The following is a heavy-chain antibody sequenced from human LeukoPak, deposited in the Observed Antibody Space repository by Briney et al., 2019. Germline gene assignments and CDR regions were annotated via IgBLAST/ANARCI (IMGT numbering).Heavy chain of an antibody. CDR2: INPNNGGT. CDR3: ARGYALYGGRYIDFDY. Sequence: ASVKVPCKASGYTFTGHYMHWVRQAPGQGLEWMGWINPNNGGTNYAQKFQGRVTMTRDTSISTAYMELSRLRSDDTAVYYCARGYALYGGRYIDFDYWGQGTLVTVSS. V-gene: IGHV1-2*02. D-gene: IGHD1-26*01. J-gene: IGHJ4*02. CDR1: GYTFTGHY.